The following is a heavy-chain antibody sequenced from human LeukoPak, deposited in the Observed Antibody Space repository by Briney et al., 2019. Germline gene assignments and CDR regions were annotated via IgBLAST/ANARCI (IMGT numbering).Heavy chain of an antibody. CDR3: AREDFRSHFDY. CDR1: GFTFSNYN. Sequence: GGSLRLSCAASGFTFSNYNMNWVRQAPGTGLEWVSYITSGSTTIYYADSVKGRFTISRDDSKNSLYLQMNSLRAEDTAVYYCAREDFRSHFDYWGQGTLVTVSS. CDR2: ITSGSTTI. D-gene: IGHD3/OR15-3a*01. J-gene: IGHJ4*02. V-gene: IGHV3-48*01.